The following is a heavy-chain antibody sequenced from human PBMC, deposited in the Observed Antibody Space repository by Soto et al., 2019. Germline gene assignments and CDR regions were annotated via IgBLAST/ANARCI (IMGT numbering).Heavy chain of an antibody. CDR2: ISYDGSNK. CDR1: GFTFSSYA. J-gene: IGHJ1*01. CDR3: ARDRRGHGERYNFGEYFHH. V-gene: IGHV3-30*03. D-gene: IGHD5-12*01. Sequence: VQLLESGGGLVQPGGSLRLSCAASGFTFSSYAMSWVRQAPGKGLEWVAVISYDGSNKYYADSVKGRFTISRDNSNNMLYLQMNSLRVEVTAVYSCARDRRGHGERYNFGEYFHHWGHGTLVTVS.